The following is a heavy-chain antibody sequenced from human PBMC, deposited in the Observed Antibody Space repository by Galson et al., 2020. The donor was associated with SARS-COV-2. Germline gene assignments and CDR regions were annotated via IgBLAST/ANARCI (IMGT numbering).Heavy chain of an antibody. Sequence: ETLSLTCTVSGGSINNNNFYWGWIRQPPGKGLEWIGSIFYSGSTYYNPSLKSRVSMFVDTSKNQFSLRLNSVTAADTAVYYCARDSSGNYYSAFDIWGQGTVVSVSS. CDR3: ARDSSGNYYSAFDI. CDR1: GGSINNNNFY. V-gene: IGHV4-39*01. D-gene: IGHD3-22*01. CDR2: IFYSGST. J-gene: IGHJ3*02.